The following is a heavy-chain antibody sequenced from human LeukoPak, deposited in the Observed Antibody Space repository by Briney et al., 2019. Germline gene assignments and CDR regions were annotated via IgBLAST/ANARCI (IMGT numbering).Heavy chain of an antibody. D-gene: IGHD3-22*01. CDR3: ASYYYDSPALLWAFDI. CDR1: GGSISSYY. J-gene: IGHJ3*02. CDR2: IYYSGST. V-gene: IGHV4-59*08. Sequence: SSETLSLTCTVSGGSISSYYWSWIRQPPGKGLEWIGYIYYSGSTNYNPSLKSRVTISVDTSKNQFSLKLSSVTAADTAVYYCASYYYDSPALLWAFDIWGQGTMVTVSS.